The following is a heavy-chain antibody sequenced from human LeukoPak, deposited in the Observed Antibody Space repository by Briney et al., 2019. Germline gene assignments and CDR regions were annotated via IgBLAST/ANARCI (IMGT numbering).Heavy chain of an antibody. CDR2: INNNGFTI. CDR3: ARDGISVAATPFDY. CDR1: GFTFSDYY. Sequence: GGSLRLSCAASGFTFSDYYMSWIRQAPGKGLEWTSYINNNGFTIYYADSVKGRFTISRDNAKNSLYLQMNSLRAEDTAIYYCARDGISVAATPFDYWGQGTLVTVSS. J-gene: IGHJ4*02. D-gene: IGHD6-19*01. V-gene: IGHV3-11*04.